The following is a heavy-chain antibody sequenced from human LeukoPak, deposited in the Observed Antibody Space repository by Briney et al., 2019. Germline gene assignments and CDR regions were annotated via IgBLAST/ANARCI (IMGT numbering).Heavy chain of an antibody. CDR1: GGTFSSYA. CDR3: ARLLRFLEWNSIYFDF. D-gene: IGHD3-3*01. V-gene: IGHV1-69*13. CDR2: IIPLFGTA. J-gene: IGHJ4*02. Sequence: GASVKVSCKASGGTFSSYAISWVRQAPGQGLEWMGGIIPLFGTANYAQKFQGRVTITADESTSTAYMELYSLRSEDTAVYYCARLLRFLEWNSIYFDFWGQGTLVTVSS.